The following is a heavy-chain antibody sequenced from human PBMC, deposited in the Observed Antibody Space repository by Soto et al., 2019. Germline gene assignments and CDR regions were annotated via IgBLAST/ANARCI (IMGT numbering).Heavy chain of an antibody. CDR1: GGSSNSRYW. J-gene: IGHJ4*02. V-gene: IGHV4-4*02. CDR2: IYHSGST. CDR3: ARDQNGSGNYYTRYFDY. D-gene: IGHD3-10*01. Sequence: SETLSLPCAVSGGSSNSRYWWSWVRQSPGKGLEWIGEIYHSGSTNYNPSLKSRVTISVDKSKNQFSLNLSSVTAADTAVYYCARDQNGSGNYYTRYFDYWGQGTLVTVSS.